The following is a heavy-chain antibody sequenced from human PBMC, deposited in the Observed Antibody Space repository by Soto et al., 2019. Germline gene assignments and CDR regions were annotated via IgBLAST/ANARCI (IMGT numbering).Heavy chain of an antibody. Sequence: SETLSLTCAVYGGSFSGYYWSWIRQPPGKGLEWIGEINHSGSTNYNPSLKSRVTISVDTSKNQFSLKLSSVTAADTAVYYCARGREEESVAGSHYYMDVWGKGTTVTVSS. CDR1: GGSFSGYY. V-gene: IGHV4-34*01. D-gene: IGHD6-19*01. CDR2: INHSGST. J-gene: IGHJ6*03. CDR3: ARGREEESVAGSHYYMDV.